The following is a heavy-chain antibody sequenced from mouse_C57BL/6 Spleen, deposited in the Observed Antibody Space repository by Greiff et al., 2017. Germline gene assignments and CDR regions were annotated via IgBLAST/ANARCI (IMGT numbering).Heavy chain of an antibody. CDR3: ARDDGSLYWYFDV. J-gene: IGHJ1*03. CDR1: GYSITSDY. Sequence: EVKVVESGPGLAKPSQTLSLTCSVTGYSITSDYWNWIRKFPGNKLEYMGYISYSGSTYYNPSLKSRISITRDTSKNQYYLQLNSVTTEDTATYYCARDDGSLYWYFDVWGTGTTVTVSS. D-gene: IGHD2-3*01. V-gene: IGHV3-8*01. CDR2: ISYSGST.